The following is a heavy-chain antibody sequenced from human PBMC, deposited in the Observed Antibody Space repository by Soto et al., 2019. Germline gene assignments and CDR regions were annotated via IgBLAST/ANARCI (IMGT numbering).Heavy chain of an antibody. V-gene: IGHV3-23*01. CDR3: AKEAYDFWSCYSVWYCYYLDV. CDR1: GFTFSSYA. J-gene: IGHJ6*03. CDR2: ISGSVGST. Sequence: QPGGSLRLSCAASGFTFSSYAMSWVLQAPGKRLEWVSAISGSVGSTYYADSVKGRFTISRDNSKNTMYLQMNSLRAEDTAVYYCAKEAYDFWSCYSVWYCYYLDVWGKGTTVLVSS. D-gene: IGHD3-3*01.